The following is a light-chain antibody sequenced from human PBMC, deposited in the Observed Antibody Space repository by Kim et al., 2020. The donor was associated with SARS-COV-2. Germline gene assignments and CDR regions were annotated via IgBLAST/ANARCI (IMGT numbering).Light chain of an antibody. CDR2: DVN. V-gene: IGLV2-11*01. Sequence: QSALTQPRSVSGSPGQSVTISCTGASSDVGRYDYVSWYRQYPGKAPKFMLYDVNKRPSGVPDRFSGSRSGNTASLTISGLQAEDEADYYCCSYTGTSWVFGGGTKLTVL. J-gene: IGLJ3*02. CDR3: CSYTGTSWV. CDR1: SSDVGRYDY.